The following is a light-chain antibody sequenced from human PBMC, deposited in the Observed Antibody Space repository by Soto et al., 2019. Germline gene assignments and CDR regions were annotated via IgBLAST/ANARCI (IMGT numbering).Light chain of an antibody. J-gene: IGLJ2*01. V-gene: IGLV1-44*01. Sequence: QSVLTQPPSASGTPGQRVTVSCSGSTANIGSHTVNWYYQLPGTAPKLLIYRSNQRPSGVPDRFSVSKSGTSASLAISGLQSEDEADYYCSAWDDSLNGLLFGGGTKLTVL. CDR2: RSN. CDR3: SAWDDSLNGLL. CDR1: TANIGSHT.